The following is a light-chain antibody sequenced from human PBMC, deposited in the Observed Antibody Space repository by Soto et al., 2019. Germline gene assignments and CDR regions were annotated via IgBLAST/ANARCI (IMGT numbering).Light chain of an antibody. CDR2: DAS. J-gene: IGKJ1*01. Sequence: DIQMTQSPSSLSASVGDRVTITCQASQDISNYLNWYQQKPGKAPKLLIYDASNLETGVPSRFSGSGSGTDFTFTITSLQPEDIATYYCQQYDNWPPVWTFGQGTKVDIK. CDR3: QQYDNWPPVWT. V-gene: IGKV1-33*01. CDR1: QDISNY.